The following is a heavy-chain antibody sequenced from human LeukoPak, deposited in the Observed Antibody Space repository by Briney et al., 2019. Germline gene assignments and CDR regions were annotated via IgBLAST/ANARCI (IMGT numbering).Heavy chain of an antibody. CDR3: ANYGSGSYRFDP. J-gene: IGHJ5*02. CDR2: IHRSGSS. Sequence: SETLSLTCTVSGGSISSGGYYWSWIRQHPGKGLEWIGYIHRSGSSYYNPSLKSRVIISVDTSKNQFSLKLNSVTAADTAVYYCANYGSGSYRFDPWGQGTLVTVSS. V-gene: IGHV4-31*03. CDR1: GGSISSGGYY. D-gene: IGHD3-10*01.